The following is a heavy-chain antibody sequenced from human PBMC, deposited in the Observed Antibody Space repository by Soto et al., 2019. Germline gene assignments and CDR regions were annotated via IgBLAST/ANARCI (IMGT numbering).Heavy chain of an antibody. Sequence: HPGGSLRLSCAASGFTFSSYAMSWVRQAPGKGLEWVSAISGSGGSTYYADSVKGRFTISRDNSKNTLYLQMNSLRAEDTAVYYCAKEIKTEMAAQYYYYGMDVWGQGTTVTVSS. CDR1: GFTFSSYA. V-gene: IGHV3-23*01. D-gene: IGHD6-19*01. CDR2: ISGSGGST. CDR3: AKEIKTEMAAQYYYYGMDV. J-gene: IGHJ6*02.